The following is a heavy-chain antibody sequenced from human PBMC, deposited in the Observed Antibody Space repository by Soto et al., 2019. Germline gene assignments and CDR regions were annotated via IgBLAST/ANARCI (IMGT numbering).Heavy chain of an antibody. CDR1: GGSISSGDYY. Sequence: SETLSLTCTVSGGSISSGDYYWSWIRQPPGKGLEWIGYIYYSGSTYYNPYLKSRVTISVDTSKNQFSLKLSSVTAADTAVYYCARDRRGYFYIDYWGQGTLVTVSS. CDR3: ARDRRGYFYIDY. D-gene: IGHD3-22*01. J-gene: IGHJ4*02. CDR2: IYYSGST. V-gene: IGHV4-30-4*01.